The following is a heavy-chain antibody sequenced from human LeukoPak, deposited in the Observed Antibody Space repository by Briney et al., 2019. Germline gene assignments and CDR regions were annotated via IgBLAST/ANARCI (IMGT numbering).Heavy chain of an antibody. CDR1: GFTLSNAW. CDR3: TTDWNYTLDY. J-gene: IGHJ4*02. Sequence: GGSLRLSCAAPGFTLSNAWMSWSRQPQGKGREWFGRIKSKTDGGTTDYAAPVKGRFTISRDDSKNTLYLQMNSLKTEDTAVYYCTTDWNYTLDYWGQGTLVTVSS. V-gene: IGHV3-15*01. D-gene: IGHD1-7*01. CDR2: IKSKTDGGTT.